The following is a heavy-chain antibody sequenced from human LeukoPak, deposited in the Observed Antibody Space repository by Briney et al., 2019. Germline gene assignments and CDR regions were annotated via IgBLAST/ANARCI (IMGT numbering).Heavy chain of an antibody. CDR3: ARGDQGDTGYFDL. J-gene: IGHJ2*01. CDR2: ISYDGSNK. V-gene: IGHV3-30-3*01. Sequence: PGGSLRLSCAASGFTFSSYAMHWVRQAPGKGLEWVAVISYDGSNKYYADSVKGRFTISRDNSKNTLYLQMNSLRAEDTAVYYCARGDQGDTGYFDLWGRGTLVTVSS. CDR1: GFTFSSYA. D-gene: IGHD3-16*01.